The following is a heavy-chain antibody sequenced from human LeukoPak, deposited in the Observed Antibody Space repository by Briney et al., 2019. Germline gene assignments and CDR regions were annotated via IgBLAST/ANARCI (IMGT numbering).Heavy chain of an antibody. CDR2: INPNSGGT. CDR3: ARETTQFCSGDNCDDAFDI. J-gene: IGHJ3*02. V-gene: IGHV1-2*02. D-gene: IGHD2-15*01. CDR1: GYTFTGYY. Sequence: ASVKVSCKASGYTFTGYYVHWVRQAPGQGLEWMGWINPNSGGTNYAQKFQGRVTMTRDTSINTAYMEASRLKSDDTAVYYCARETTQFCSGDNCDDAFDIWGQGTVVTVSS.